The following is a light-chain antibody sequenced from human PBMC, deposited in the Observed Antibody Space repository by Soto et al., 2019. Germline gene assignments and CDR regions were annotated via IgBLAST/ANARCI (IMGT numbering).Light chain of an antibody. CDR2: KAS. CDR3: QHYNSYSEA. J-gene: IGKJ1*01. V-gene: IGKV1-5*03. CDR1: QTISSW. Sequence: IQRNESPSTVSGSVGNRVTITCRASQTISSWLAWYQPKQGKAPKTLIYKASTLKSGVPSRFSASGSGTEFTLTISGLKNDAFATYYGQHYNSYSEAFSQGTKVDIK.